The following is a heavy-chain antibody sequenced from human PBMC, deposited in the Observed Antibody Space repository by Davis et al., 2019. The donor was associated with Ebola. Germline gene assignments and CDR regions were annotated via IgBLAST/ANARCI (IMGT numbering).Heavy chain of an antibody. Sequence: AASVKVSCKASGYTFTSYAMHWVRQAPGQRLEWTGWISAYNGNTNYAQKLQGRVTMTRDTSTSTAYMELRSLRSDDTAVYYCARDPMVNGMDVWGQGTTVTVSS. J-gene: IGHJ6*02. CDR3: ARDPMVNGMDV. CDR1: GYTFTSYA. V-gene: IGHV1-18*01. D-gene: IGHD5-18*01. CDR2: ISAYNGNT.